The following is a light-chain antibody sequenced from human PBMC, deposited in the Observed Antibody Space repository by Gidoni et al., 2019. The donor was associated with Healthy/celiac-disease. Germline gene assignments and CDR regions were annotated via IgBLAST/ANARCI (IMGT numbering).Light chain of an antibody. CDR3: QQYGSSPPWT. Sequence: EIVLTQSPGTLSLSPGERATLSCRASQSVSSSYLAWYQQKPGQAPRLLIYVASSRATGIPDRFSGSVSGTDFTLTISRLEPEDFAVYYCQQYGSSPPWTFGQXTKVEIK. CDR2: VAS. CDR1: QSVSSSY. V-gene: IGKV3-20*01. J-gene: IGKJ1*01.